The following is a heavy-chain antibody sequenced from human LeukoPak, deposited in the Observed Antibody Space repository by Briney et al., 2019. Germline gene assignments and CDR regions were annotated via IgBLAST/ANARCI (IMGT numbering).Heavy chain of an antibody. D-gene: IGHD2-15*01. CDR3: AREYCSGGSCYWGAFDI. CDR2: LGSSSGYI. V-gene: IGHV3-21*01. Sequence: GGSLRLSCVASGFTFSSYSMNWVRQAPGTGLEWVSILGSSSGYINYADSLRGRVTISRDNAKNSLYLQVNRLRAEDTAVYYCAREYCSGGSCYWGAFDIWGQGTMVTVSS. CDR1: GFTFSSYS. J-gene: IGHJ3*02.